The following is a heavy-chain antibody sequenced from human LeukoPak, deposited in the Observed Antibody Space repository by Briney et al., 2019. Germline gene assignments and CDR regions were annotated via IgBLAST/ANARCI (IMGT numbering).Heavy chain of an antibody. Sequence: PGGSLRLSCAASGFTLSNYDMHWVRQAPGKGLEWVAVISYDGTNKYYADSVKGRFTIYRDNSKNTLHLQMNSLRAEDTAVYYCAKDDRGNEAPFDYWGQGTLVTVSS. CDR1: GFTLSNYD. J-gene: IGHJ4*02. CDR3: AKDDRGNEAPFDY. CDR2: ISYDGTNK. V-gene: IGHV3-30*18.